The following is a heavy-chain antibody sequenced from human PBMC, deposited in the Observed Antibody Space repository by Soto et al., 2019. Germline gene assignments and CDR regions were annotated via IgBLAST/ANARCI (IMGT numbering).Heavy chain of an antibody. V-gene: IGHV4-59*01. J-gene: IGHJ6*02. Sequence: SETLSLTCTVSGGSISSYYWSWIRQPPGKGLEWIGYIYYSGSTNYNPSLKSRVTISVDTSKNQFSLKLSSVTAADTAVYYCAIEWYPGDGMDVWGQGTTVTVSS. CDR2: IYYSGST. CDR1: GGSISSYY. D-gene: IGHD2-15*01. CDR3: AIEWYPGDGMDV.